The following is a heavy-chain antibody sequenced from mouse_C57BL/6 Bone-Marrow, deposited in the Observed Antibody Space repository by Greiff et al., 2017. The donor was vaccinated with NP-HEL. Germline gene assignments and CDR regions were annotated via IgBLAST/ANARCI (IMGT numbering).Heavy chain of an antibody. CDR3: ERDWGYYGTDYFDD. Sequence: EVQLVESGGGLVKPGGSLKLSCAASGFTFSSYAMSWVRQTPEKRLEWVATISAGGSYTYYPDNVKGRFTISRDNAKNNRYLQMSHLKSEDTDMYYCERDWGYYGTDYFDDWGTGTTVTVSS. D-gene: IGHD1-1*01. CDR1: GFTFSSYA. V-gene: IGHV5-4*01. CDR2: ISAGGSYT. J-gene: IGHJ1*03.